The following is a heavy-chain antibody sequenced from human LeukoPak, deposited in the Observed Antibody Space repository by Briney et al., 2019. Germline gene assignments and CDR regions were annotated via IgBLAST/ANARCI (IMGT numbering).Heavy chain of an antibody. J-gene: IGHJ4*02. Sequence: GGSLRLSCAASGFTFNTYGMHWVRQAPGKGLEWVASIRYDASNNYYADSVKGRFTISRDNSQNTVDLQMSGLRTEDTAVYYCASGAGLTIFDNRWGQGTLVTVSS. CDR3: ASGAGLTIFDNR. CDR2: IRYDASNN. V-gene: IGHV3-30*02. D-gene: IGHD3-3*01. CDR1: GFTFNTYG.